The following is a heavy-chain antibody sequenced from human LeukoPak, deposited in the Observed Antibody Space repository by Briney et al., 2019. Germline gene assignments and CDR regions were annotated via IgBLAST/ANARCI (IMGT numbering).Heavy chain of an antibody. D-gene: IGHD6-19*01. V-gene: IGHV3-30*02. CDR2: IRHDGTNK. CDR3: AKEKVAYYSSAWAGLFDT. J-gene: IGHJ5*02. CDR1: GFTFTTYW. Sequence: GESLRLSCAASGFTFTTYWMSWVSQAPGKGLKWVAFIRHDGTNKFYADSVKGRFTISRDNSRNTLFLQMDSLSIEDTAVYFCAKEKVAYYSSAWAGLFDTWGQGALVTVSS.